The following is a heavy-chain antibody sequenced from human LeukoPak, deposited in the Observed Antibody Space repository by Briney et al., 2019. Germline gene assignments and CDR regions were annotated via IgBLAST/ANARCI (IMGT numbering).Heavy chain of an antibody. V-gene: IGHV1-18*01. CDR1: GYTFTSYG. CDR3: ARDLGITMIPEGFDI. CDR2: ISAYNGNT. J-gene: IGHJ3*02. Sequence: ASVKVSCKASGYTFTSYGISWVRQAPGQGLEWMGWISAYNGNTNYAQKLQGRVTTTTDTSTSTAYMELRSLRSDDTAVYYCARDLGITMIPEGFDIWGQGTMVTVSS. D-gene: IGHD3-22*01.